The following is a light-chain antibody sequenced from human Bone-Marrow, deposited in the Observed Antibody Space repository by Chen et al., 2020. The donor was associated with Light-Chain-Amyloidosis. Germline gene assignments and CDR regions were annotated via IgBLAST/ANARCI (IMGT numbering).Light chain of an antibody. CDR2: DDS. CDR1: NIGRKS. CDR3: QVWETTNSL. J-gene: IGLJ3*02. Sequence: SYVLTQPPSVSVAPGQTATITCGGNNIGRKSVHWYQRKPGQAPVLVVHDDSERPSGIPERFSGSNSGDTATLTISRVEAGDEADYYWQVWETTNSLFAGGTKLTVL. V-gene: IGLV3-21*02.